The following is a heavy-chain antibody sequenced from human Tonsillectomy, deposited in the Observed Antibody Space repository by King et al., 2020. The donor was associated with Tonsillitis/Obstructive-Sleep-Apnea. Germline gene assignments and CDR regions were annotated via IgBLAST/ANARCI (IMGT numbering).Heavy chain of an antibody. Sequence: DVQLVESGGGLVQPGGSLRLSCAASGFTFSNYEMNWVRQAPGKGLEWVSYITSSASTIYYADSVKGRFTISRDNAKNSLYLQMNSLRVEDTAVYYCARENLEAAAGFYMDVWGQGTTVTVSS. J-gene: IGHJ6*03. CDR3: ARENLEAAAGFYMDV. V-gene: IGHV3-48*03. CDR2: ITSSASTI. D-gene: IGHD6-13*01. CDR1: GFTFSNYE.